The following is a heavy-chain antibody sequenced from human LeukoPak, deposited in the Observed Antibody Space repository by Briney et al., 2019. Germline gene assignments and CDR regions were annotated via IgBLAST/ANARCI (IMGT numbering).Heavy chain of an antibody. CDR2: ISTSGNS. Sequence: ASETLSLTCTVSGDSISTTYRGWIRQPAGKGLEWIGRISTSGNSNYNPSLKSRVTMSVDTSNNQFSLNLRSVTAADTAVYYCARMSSGSNDYWGQGTLVTVSS. CDR3: ARMSSGSNDY. V-gene: IGHV4-4*07. J-gene: IGHJ4*02. D-gene: IGHD1-26*01. CDR1: GDSISTTY.